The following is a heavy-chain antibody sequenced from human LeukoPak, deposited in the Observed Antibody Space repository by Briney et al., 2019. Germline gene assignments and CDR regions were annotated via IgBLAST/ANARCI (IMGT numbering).Heavy chain of an antibody. CDR2: VSGSGDTT. Sequence: GGSLRLSCAASGFSFSSYPITWVRPAPGKGLEWVSVVSGSGDTTYYADSVKGRFTISRDNSKNTLYLQTNSLRAEDTAVYYCVKESELLCGGWFDPWDQGTLVTVSS. V-gene: IGHV3-23*01. D-gene: IGHD2-2*01. J-gene: IGHJ5*02. CDR1: GFSFSSYP. CDR3: VKESELLCGGWFDP.